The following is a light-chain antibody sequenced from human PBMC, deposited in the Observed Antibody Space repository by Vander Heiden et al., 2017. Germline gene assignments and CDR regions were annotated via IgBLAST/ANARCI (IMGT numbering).Light chain of an antibody. V-gene: IGKV1-5*03. CDR2: KAS. CDR1: QSINSW. CDR3: QQYSSCSYT. Sequence: DIQMTQSPSTLSASVGDRVTITCRASQSINSWLAWYQQKPGTAPKLLIYKASSLESGVPSRFSGSGSGTEFTLTISSLQPDDFATYYCQQYSSCSYTFGQGTKVEIK. J-gene: IGKJ2*01.